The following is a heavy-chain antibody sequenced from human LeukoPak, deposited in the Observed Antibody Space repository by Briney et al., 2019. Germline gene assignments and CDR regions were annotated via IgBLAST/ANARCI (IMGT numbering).Heavy chain of an antibody. CDR3: ARDKRIAAAGTWFDP. CDR1: GGSISSGDYY. Sequence: SETLSLTCTVSGGSISSGDYYWSWIRQPPGKGLEWIGYIYYSGSTYYNPFLKSRVTISVDTSKNQFSLKLSSVTAADTAVYYCARDKRIAAAGTWFDPWGQGTLVTVSS. J-gene: IGHJ5*02. V-gene: IGHV4-30-4*01. D-gene: IGHD6-13*01. CDR2: IYYSGST.